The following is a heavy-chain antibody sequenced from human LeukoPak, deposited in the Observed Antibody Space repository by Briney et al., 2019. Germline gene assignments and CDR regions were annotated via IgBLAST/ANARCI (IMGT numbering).Heavy chain of an antibody. CDR3: ARVQLLTGYYFVTDYYYMDV. J-gene: IGHJ6*03. CDR2: IYYSGST. CDR1: GDSISRYY. Sequence: SETLSLTCTVSGDSISRYYWSWIRQPPGKGLEWIGYIYYSGSTNYNPSLKSRVTISVDTSKNQFSLELSSVTAADTAVYYCARVQLLTGYYFVTDYYYMDVWGKGTTVTISS. V-gene: IGHV4-59*01. D-gene: IGHD3-9*01.